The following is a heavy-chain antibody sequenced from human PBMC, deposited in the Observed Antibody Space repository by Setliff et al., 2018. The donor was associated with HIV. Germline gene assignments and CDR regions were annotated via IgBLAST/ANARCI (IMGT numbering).Heavy chain of an antibody. D-gene: IGHD3-22*01. J-gene: IGHJ5*02. CDR2: IYHSGGT. CDR3: ARDYYESSGYYGWRFDP. V-gene: IGHV4-38-2*01. CDR1: GYSISSGYY. Sequence: PSETLSLTCAVSGYSISSGYYWGWIRQPPGRGLEWIGNIYHSGGTHYNPSLRSRVTISVDTSKNHFSLKLASVTAADTAVYYCARDYYESSGYYGWRFDPWGQGTLVTVSS.